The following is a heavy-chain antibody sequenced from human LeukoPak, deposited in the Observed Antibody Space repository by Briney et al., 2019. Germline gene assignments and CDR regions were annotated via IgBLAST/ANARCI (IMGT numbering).Heavy chain of an antibody. CDR3: ARVAGLRFLEWFLSPYCFDP. CDR2: ISAYNGNT. Sequence: GASVKVSCKXSGYTFTSYGISWVRQAPGQGLEWMGWISAYNGNTNYSQKLQGRVTMTTDTSTSTAYMELRSLRSDDTAVYYCARVAGLRFLEWFLSPYCFDPWGQGTRSPSPQ. J-gene: IGHJ5*02. CDR1: GYTFTSYG. D-gene: IGHD3-3*01. V-gene: IGHV1-18*01.